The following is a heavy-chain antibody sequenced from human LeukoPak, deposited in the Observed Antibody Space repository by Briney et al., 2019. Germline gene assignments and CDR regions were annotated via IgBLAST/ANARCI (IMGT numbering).Heavy chain of an antibody. J-gene: IGHJ4*02. CDR3: ARVGCTSTSCLAN. CDR2: IKQDGSGK. D-gene: IGHD2-2*01. Sequence: SGGSLRLSCAVSGLTFSSYWMTWVRQAPGKGLELVANIKQDGSGKYYVDSVKGRFTISRDNAKNSLYLQMSSVRAEDTAVYYCARVGCTSTSCLANWGQGTLVTVSS. V-gene: IGHV3-7*01. CDR1: GLTFSSYW.